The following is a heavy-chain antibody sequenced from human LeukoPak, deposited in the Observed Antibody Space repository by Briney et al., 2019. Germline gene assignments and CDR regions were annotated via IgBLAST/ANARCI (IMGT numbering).Heavy chain of an antibody. CDR1: GYTFTSYY. D-gene: IGHD5-18*01. CDR2: INPSGGST. J-gene: IGHJ4*02. Sequence: GASVKVSCKASGYTFTSYYMHWVRQAPGQGLEWMGIINPSGGSTSYAQKFQGRVTMTRDTSTSTVYMELSSLRSEDTAVYYCARDSSCFGYSLDFDYWGQGTLVTVSS. V-gene: IGHV1-46*01. CDR3: ARDSSCFGYSLDFDY.